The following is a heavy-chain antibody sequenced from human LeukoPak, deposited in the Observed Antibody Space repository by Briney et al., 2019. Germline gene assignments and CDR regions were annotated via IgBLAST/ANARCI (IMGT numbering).Heavy chain of an antibody. J-gene: IGHJ4*02. CDR2: INHSGST. CDR3: ARGGIQLWLRPFDY. Sequence: KPSETLSLTCAVYGGPFSGYYWSWIRQPPGKGLEWIGEINHSGSTNYNPSLKSRVTISVDTSKNQFSLKLSSVTAADTAVYYCARGGIQLWLRPFDYWGQGTLVTVSS. V-gene: IGHV4-34*01. CDR1: GGPFSGYY. D-gene: IGHD5-18*01.